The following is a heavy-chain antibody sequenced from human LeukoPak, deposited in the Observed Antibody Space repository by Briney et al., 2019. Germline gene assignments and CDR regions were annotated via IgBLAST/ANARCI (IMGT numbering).Heavy chain of an antibody. CDR2: IYHSGST. CDR1: GYSISSGYY. V-gene: IGHV4-38-2*02. D-gene: IGHD3-22*01. Sequence: PSETLSLTCTVSGYSISSGYYWGWIRQPPGKGLEWIGSIYHSGSTYYNPSLKSRVTISVDTSKNQFSLKLSSVTAADTAVYYCASYPWGAGERFGAYYYDSSGYHWGQGTLVTVSS. J-gene: IGHJ4*02. CDR3: ASYPWGAGERFGAYYYDSSGYH.